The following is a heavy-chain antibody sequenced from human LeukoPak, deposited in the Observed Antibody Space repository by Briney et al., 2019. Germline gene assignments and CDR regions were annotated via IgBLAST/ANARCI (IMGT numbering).Heavy chain of an antibody. CDR3: AKALAVAGTPRGRYYYYYGMDV. V-gene: IGHV3-23*01. CDR1: GFTFSSYA. J-gene: IGHJ6*02. CDR2: ISGSGGST. D-gene: IGHD6-19*01. Sequence: GGSLRLSCAASGFTFSSYAMSWVRQAPGVGLEWVSAISGSGGSTYYADSVKGRFTISRDNSKNTLYLQMNSLRAEDTAVYYCAKALAVAGTPRGRYYYYYGMDVWGQGTTVTVSS.